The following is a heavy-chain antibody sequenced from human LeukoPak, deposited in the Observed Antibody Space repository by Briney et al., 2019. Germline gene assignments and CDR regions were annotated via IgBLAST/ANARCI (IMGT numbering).Heavy chain of an antibody. CDR3: AGLPAYYYDTSGFYFDY. Sequence: PGGSLRLSCAASGFTFRIYGMSWVRQAPGKGLEWVSGISGSGGSTYYADSVKGRFTISRDNSKNTLYLQMNSLRAADTAVYYCAGLPAYYYDTSGFYFDYWGQGTLVTVSS. J-gene: IGHJ4*02. D-gene: IGHD3-22*01. V-gene: IGHV3-23*01. CDR1: GFTFRIYG. CDR2: ISGSGGST.